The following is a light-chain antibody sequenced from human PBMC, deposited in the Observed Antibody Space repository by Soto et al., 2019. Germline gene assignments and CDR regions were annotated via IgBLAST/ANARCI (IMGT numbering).Light chain of an antibody. J-gene: IGKJ4*01. CDR1: QSVSIY. V-gene: IGKV3-11*01. Sequence: EIVLTQSPATLSLSPGERATLSCRASQSVSIYLAWYQQRPGQTPRLLIYDISTRAAGIPARFSGSVFRTDYTLTISNLEPEDSAVYYCQQRVACPNSFGGGTKVQI. CDR3: QQRVACPNS. CDR2: DIS.